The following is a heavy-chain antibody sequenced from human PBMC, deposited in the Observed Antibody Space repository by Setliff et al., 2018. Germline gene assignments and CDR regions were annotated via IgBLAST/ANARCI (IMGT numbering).Heavy chain of an antibody. CDR1: GFAFSDYN. J-gene: IGHJ5*02. CDR2: ISYSGNSR. CDR3: AGAHTWSLPNDNSGYPGWFDP. Sequence: GGSLRLSCAASGFAFSDYNMNWVRQAPGKGLEWVSYISYSGNSRYYVDAVKGRFTISRDNARKSLYLQMNTLRAEDTAVYYCAGAHTWSLPNDNSGYPGWFDPWGQGTLVTISS. D-gene: IGHD3-22*01. V-gene: IGHV3-48*01.